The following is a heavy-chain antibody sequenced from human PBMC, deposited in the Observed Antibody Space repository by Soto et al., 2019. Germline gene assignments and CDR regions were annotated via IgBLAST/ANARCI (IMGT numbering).Heavy chain of an antibody. CDR1: GFTFSSYA. CDR2: ISYDGSNK. D-gene: IGHD3-22*01. CDR3: ARDLHDSSGLGY. V-gene: IGHV3-30-3*01. J-gene: IGHJ4*02. Sequence: GGSLRLSCAASGFTFSSYAMHWVRQAPGKGLEWVAVISYDGSNKYYADSVKGRFTISRDNSKNTLYLQMNSLRAEDTAVYYCARDLHDSSGLGYWGQGTLVTVSS.